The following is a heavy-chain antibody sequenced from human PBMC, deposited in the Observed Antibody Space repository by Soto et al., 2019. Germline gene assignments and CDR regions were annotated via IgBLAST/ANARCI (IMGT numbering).Heavy chain of an antibody. CDR2: ISYDGSNK. V-gene: IGHV3-30-3*01. D-gene: IGHD4-17*01. Sequence: QVQLVESGGGVVQPGRSLRLSCAASGFTFSSYAMYWVRQAPGKGLEWVAVISYDGSNKYNADSVKGRFTISRDNSKNTLYLQMNSLRAEDTAVYYCAIGTTPDVPYYYGMHVWGQGTTVTVSS. CDR1: GFTFSSYA. CDR3: AIGTTPDVPYYYGMHV. J-gene: IGHJ6*02.